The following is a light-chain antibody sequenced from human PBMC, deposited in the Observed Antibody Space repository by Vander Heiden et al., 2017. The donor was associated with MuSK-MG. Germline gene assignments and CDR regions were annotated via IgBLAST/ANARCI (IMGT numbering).Light chain of an antibody. CDR1: QSVSSY. V-gene: IGKV3-11*01. J-gene: IGKJ2*03. CDR3: QQRSS. CDR2: DAS. Sequence: EIVLTQSPVTLSLSPGESATLSCRASQSVSSYLAWYQQKPGQAPRLLIYDASNRATGIPARFSGSGSGTDFTLTISSLEPEDFAVYYCQQRSSFSQGTKLEIK.